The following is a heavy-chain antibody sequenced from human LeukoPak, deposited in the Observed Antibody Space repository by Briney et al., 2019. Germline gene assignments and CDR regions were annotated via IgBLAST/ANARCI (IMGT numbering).Heavy chain of an antibody. CDR3: ARGLHYYDSSDQDY. CDR2: ISTTGGTT. D-gene: IGHD3-22*01. V-gene: IGHV3-23*01. Sequence: GGSLRLSCAASGFTFSSYGMSWVRQAPGKGLEWVSAISTTGGTTYYAGSVKGRFTISRDNSRNTLYLQMNSLRAEDTAVYYCARGLHYYDSSDQDYWGQGTLVTVSS. CDR1: GFTFSSYG. J-gene: IGHJ4*02.